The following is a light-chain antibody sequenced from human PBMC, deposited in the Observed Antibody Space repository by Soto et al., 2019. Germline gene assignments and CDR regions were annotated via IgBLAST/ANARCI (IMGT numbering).Light chain of an antibody. V-gene: IGKV1-5*01. CDR3: HQYKTYNT. Sequence: DIQMTQSPSTLSASVGDRVTITCRASQSVSKWLAWYQQKPGKAPRLLIYDVSRLETGVPSRFSGSGSLTEFTLTICGLQPDDFATYYCHQYKTYNTFGPGTKLEIK. CDR2: DVS. CDR1: QSVSKW. J-gene: IGKJ2*01.